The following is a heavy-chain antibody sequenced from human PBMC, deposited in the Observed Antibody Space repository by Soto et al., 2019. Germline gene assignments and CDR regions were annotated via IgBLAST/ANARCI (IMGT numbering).Heavy chain of an antibody. CDR1: GFTVSSNY. D-gene: IGHD3-22*01. CDR3: AKDQLYYYDSSGYWRNAFDI. Sequence: PGGSLRLSCAASGFTVSSNYMSWVRQAPGKGLEWVSVIYSGGSTYYADSVKGRFTISRDNSKNTLYLQMNSLRAEDTAVYYCAKDQLYYYDSSGYWRNAFDIWGQGTMVTVSS. J-gene: IGHJ3*02. CDR2: IYSGGST. V-gene: IGHV3-66*01.